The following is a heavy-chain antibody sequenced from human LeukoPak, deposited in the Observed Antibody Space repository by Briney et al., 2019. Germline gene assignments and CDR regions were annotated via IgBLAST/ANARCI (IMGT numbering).Heavy chain of an antibody. J-gene: IGHJ4*02. CDR3: ARVGSSWYYFDY. Sequence: SETLSLTCAVYGGSFSGYYWSWIRQPPGKGLEWIGEINHSGSTNYNPSLKSRVTISVDTSKNQFSLKLSSVTAADTAVYYCARVGSSWYYFDYWGQGTLATVSS. CDR1: GGSFSGYY. V-gene: IGHV4-34*01. CDR2: INHSGST. D-gene: IGHD6-13*01.